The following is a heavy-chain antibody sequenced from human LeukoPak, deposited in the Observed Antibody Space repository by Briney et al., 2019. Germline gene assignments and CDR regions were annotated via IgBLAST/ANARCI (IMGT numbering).Heavy chain of an antibody. V-gene: IGHV3-53*01. CDR2: TNSGGAT. Sequence: PGRSLRLSCAASGFTVSSNYMSWVRQAPGKGLEWVSVTNSGGATDYADSVKGRFTISRDNSKNTLYLQMNSLRAEDTAVYYCARDMNLWGQGTTVTVSS. CDR1: GFTVSSNY. J-gene: IGHJ6*02. CDR3: ARDMNL.